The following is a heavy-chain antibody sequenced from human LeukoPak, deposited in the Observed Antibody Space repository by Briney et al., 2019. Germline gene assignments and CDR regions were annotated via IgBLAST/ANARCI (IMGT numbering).Heavy chain of an antibody. CDR3: AKDMGGSGRNWASNWFDP. Sequence: GGSLRLSCAASGFTFDDYGMHWVRQAPGKGLEWVSLISGDGGSTYQADSVKGRFTISRDNSKNSLYLQMNSLGTEDTALYYCAKDMGGSGRNWASNWFDPWGQGTLVTVSS. D-gene: IGHD1-26*01. CDR2: ISGDGGST. CDR1: GFTFDDYG. V-gene: IGHV3-43*02. J-gene: IGHJ5*02.